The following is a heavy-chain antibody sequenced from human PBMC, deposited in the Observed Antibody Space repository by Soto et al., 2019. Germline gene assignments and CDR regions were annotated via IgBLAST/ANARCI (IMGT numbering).Heavy chain of an antibody. J-gene: IGHJ4*02. V-gene: IGHV4-4*02. CDR3: TRGPSGDKVDY. CDR2: IYNSGTT. CDR1: GGSISSSNW. D-gene: IGHD7-27*01. Sequence: SETLSLTCTVSGGSISSSNWWTWVRQAPGKGLEWIGHIYNSGTTYNNPSLKSRVTMSVDTSMNQFSLKLSSVTAADTAVYYCTRGPSGDKVDYWGQGALVTVSS.